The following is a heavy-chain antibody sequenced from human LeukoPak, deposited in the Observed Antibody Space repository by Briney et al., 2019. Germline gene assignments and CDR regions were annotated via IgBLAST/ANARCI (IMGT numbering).Heavy chain of an antibody. V-gene: IGHV4-39*01. Sequence: SETLSLTCTVSGGSISSSSYYWGWIRQPPGKGLEWIGSIYYSGSTYYNPSLKGRVTISVDTSKNQFSLKLSSVTAADTAVYYCARQGFYYYGSGSYYIHTPHGIDYWGQGTLVTVSS. CDR3: ARQGFYYYGSGSYYIHTPHGIDY. D-gene: IGHD3-10*01. CDR2: IYYSGST. CDR1: GGSISSSSYY. J-gene: IGHJ4*02.